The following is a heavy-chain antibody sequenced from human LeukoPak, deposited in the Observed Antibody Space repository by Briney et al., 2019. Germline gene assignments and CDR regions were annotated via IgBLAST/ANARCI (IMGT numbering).Heavy chain of an antibody. CDR1: GGSISSGGYS. CDR2: IYHSGST. Sequence: PSQTLSLTCAVSGGSISSGGYSWSWLRQPPGTGLEWIGYIYHSGSTYYNPSLKSRVTISVDRSKNQFSLKLSSVTAADTAVYYCARARSYCSGGSCYYFDYWGQGTLVTVSS. CDR3: ARARSYCSGGSCYYFDY. V-gene: IGHV4-30-2*01. J-gene: IGHJ4*02. D-gene: IGHD2-15*01.